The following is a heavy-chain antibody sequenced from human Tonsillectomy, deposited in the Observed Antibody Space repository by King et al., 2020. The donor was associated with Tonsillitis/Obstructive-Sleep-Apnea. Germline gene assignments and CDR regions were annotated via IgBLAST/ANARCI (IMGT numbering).Heavy chain of an antibody. CDR1: GGSISSRRYS. Sequence: MPLPESGPGLVQPSATLSLTCTVSGGSISSRRYSWGWIRQPPGQGLEWIGSIYYSGSTYYNPSLKSRVTISVDTSQNQFSLKLSSVTAADTAGYYGARMEDERGGGDDWGQGTRGTGSA. CDR2: IYYSGST. CDR3: ARMEDERGGGDD. V-gene: IGHV4-39*01. J-gene: IGHJ4*02. D-gene: IGHD3-3*01.